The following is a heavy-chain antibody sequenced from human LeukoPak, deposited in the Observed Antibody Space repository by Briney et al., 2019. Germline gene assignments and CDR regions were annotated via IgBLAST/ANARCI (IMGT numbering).Heavy chain of an antibody. V-gene: IGHV4-4*02. J-gene: IGHJ3*02. D-gene: IGHD7-27*01. Sequence: PSETLSLTCAVSGGSISSSNWWSWVRQPPGKGLEWIGEIYHSGSTNYNPSLKSRVTISVDTSKNQFSLKLSSVTAADTAVYYCARRVLGIGAFDIWGQGTMVTVSS. CDR3: ARRVLGIGAFDI. CDR1: GGSISSSNW. CDR2: IYHSGST.